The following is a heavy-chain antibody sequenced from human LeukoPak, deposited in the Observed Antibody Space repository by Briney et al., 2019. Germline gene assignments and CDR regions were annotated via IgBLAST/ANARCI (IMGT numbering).Heavy chain of an antibody. CDR2: INHSGST. CDR3: ARRHYDFWSKWFDP. D-gene: IGHD3-3*01. CDR1: GGSFSGYY. J-gene: IGHJ5*02. V-gene: IGHV4-34*01. Sequence: SETLSLTCAVYGGSFSGYYWSWLRQPPGKGREWIGEINHSGSTNYNPSLKSRVTISVDTSKNQFSLKLSSVTAADTAVYYCARRHYDFWSKWFDPWGQGTLVTVSS.